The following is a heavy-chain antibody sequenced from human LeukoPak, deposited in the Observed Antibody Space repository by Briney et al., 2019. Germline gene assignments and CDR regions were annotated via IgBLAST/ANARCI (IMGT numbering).Heavy chain of an antibody. D-gene: IGHD5-18*01. CDR2: ISSSSSYI. CDR3: ARAITNYGYIFDY. CDR1: GFPFSSYS. Sequence: GGSLRLSCAASGFPFSSYSMNGVRQAPGRGLEWVSSISSSSSYIYYADSVKGRFTISRDNAKNSLSLQMSSLRAEDTAVYYCARAITNYGYIFDYWGQGTLVTVSS. J-gene: IGHJ4*02. V-gene: IGHV3-21*01.